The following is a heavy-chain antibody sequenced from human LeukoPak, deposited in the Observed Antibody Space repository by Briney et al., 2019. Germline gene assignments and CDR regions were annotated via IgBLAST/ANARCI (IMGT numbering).Heavy chain of an antibody. V-gene: IGHV1-2*02. D-gene: IGHD3-22*01. J-gene: IGHJ4*02. CDR3: ARGGGTEWLLVPFEY. CDR1: GYTFTGYF. CDR2: FNPNSGGK. Sequence: ASVKGSCKASGYTFTGYFMHWVRQAPGQELEWMGWFNPNSGGKNYSPKFQGGRTMTGDTSISTAYMHLSSRRSDDTTAYYCARGGGTEWLLVPFEYWGQRTLVTVSS.